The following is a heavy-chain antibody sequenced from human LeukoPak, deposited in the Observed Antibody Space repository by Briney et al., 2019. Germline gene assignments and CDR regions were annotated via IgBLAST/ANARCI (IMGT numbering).Heavy chain of an antibody. V-gene: IGHV4-59*01. Sequence: SETLSLTCTVSRGSISGYSWSWIRQSPGGGLEWIGYIYYSGDTAYNPSLRSRVTMSVDTSKNQFSLQLRSMTTADTAVYYCVRGPYGATISKWFDPWGQGTQVIVSP. CDR1: RGSISGYS. D-gene: IGHD4/OR15-4a*01. CDR3: VRGPYGATISKWFDP. CDR2: IYYSGDT. J-gene: IGHJ5*02.